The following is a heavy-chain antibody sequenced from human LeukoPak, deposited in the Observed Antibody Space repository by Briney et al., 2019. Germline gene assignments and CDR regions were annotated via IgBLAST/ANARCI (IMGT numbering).Heavy chain of an antibody. CDR3: ARGPAGGGRYFDWLAPWYFDL. D-gene: IGHD3-9*01. V-gene: IGHV3-53*04. J-gene: IGHJ2*01. Sequence: HGGSLRLSCAASGFTVSSNYMSWVRQAPGKGLEWVSVIYSGGSTYYADSVKGRFTISRHNSKNTLYLQMNSLRAEDTAVYYCARGPAGGGRYFDWLAPWYFDLWGRGTLVTVSS. CDR1: GFTVSSNY. CDR2: IYSGGST.